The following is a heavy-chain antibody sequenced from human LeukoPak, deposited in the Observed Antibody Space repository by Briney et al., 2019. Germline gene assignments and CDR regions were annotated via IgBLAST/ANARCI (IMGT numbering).Heavy chain of an antibody. V-gene: IGHV4-4*07. CDR3: ARADYGDYGGAFDI. D-gene: IGHD4-17*01. Sequence: SETLSLTCTVSGGSMSSYYWSWIRQPAGKGLEWIGRVYTSGNTNYNPSLKSRVTMSVDTSKNQFSLKLTSVTAADTAVYYCARADYGDYGGAFDIWGQGTMVTVSS. CDR1: GGSMSSYY. CDR2: VYTSGNT. J-gene: IGHJ3*02.